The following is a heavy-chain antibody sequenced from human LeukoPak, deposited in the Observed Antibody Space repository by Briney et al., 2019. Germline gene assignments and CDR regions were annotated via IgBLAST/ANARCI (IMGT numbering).Heavy chain of an antibody. CDR3: ARILVAQPTGAFDI. J-gene: IGHJ3*02. D-gene: IGHD2-2*01. CDR1: GGSISRYY. V-gene: IGHV4-39*01. CDR2: IYYSGST. Sequence: PSETLSLTCTVSGGSISRYYWGWIRQPPGKGLEWIGSIYYSGSTYYNPSLKSRVTISVDTSKNQFSLKLSSVTAADTAVYYCARILVAQPTGAFDIWGQGTMVTVSS.